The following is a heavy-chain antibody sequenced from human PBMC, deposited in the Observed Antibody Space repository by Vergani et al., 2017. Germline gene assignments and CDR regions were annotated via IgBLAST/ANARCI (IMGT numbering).Heavy chain of an antibody. CDR3: AREPTYDFWSGYYLAYYYYGMDV. J-gene: IGHJ6*02. CDR2: INTNTGNP. CDR1: GYTFTSYA. V-gene: IGHV7-4-1*02. Sequence: QVQLVQSGSELKKPGASVKVSCKASGYTFTSYAMNWVRQAPGQGLEWMGWINTNTGNPTYAQGFTGRFVFSLDTSVSTAYLQISSLKAEDTAVYYCAREPTYDFWSGYYLAYYYYGMDVWGQGTTVTVSS. D-gene: IGHD3-3*01.